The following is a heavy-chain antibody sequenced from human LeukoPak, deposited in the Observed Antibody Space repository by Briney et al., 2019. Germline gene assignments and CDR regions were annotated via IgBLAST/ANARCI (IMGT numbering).Heavy chain of an antibody. Sequence: PGGSLRLSCAASGFTFSSYAMSWVRQAPGKGLEWVSAISGSGGSTYYGDSVRGRFTISRDNSKNTLYLQMNSLRAEDTAVYYCAKKLVSNYHDSNAYYPYYFDYWGQGTLVTVSS. CDR1: GFTFSSYA. J-gene: IGHJ4*02. V-gene: IGHV3-23*01. CDR3: AKKLVSNYHDSNAYYPYYFDY. CDR2: ISGSGGST. D-gene: IGHD3-22*01.